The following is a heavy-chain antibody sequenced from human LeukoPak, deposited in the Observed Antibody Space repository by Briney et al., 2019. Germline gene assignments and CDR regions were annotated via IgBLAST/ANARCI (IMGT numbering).Heavy chain of an antibody. CDR2: IRYDGSNK. V-gene: IGHV3-30*02. J-gene: IGHJ4*02. CDR1: GFTFSSYG. D-gene: IGHD3-16*01. CDR3: AKACISGPFGGVMGY. Sequence: GGSLRLSCAASGFTFSSYGMHWVRQAPGKGLEWVAFIRYDGSNKYHADSVKGRFTISRDNSKNTLYLQMNSLRAEDTAVYYCAKACISGPFGGVMGYWGQGTLVTVSS.